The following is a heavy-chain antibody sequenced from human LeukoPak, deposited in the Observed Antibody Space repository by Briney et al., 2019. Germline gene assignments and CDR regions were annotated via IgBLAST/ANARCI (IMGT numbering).Heavy chain of an antibody. CDR2: IKRDGSEK. V-gene: IGHV3-7*01. J-gene: IGHJ4*02. CDR3: ARYISTGD. Sequence: GGSLRLSCAASGFTFSSYWMTWVRQAPGKGLEWVANIKRDGSEKSYVDSVRGRFTISRDNAKNSLYLQMDSLRAEGTAVYYCARYISTGDWGQGTLVTVSS. CDR1: GFTFSSYW. D-gene: IGHD3-3*02.